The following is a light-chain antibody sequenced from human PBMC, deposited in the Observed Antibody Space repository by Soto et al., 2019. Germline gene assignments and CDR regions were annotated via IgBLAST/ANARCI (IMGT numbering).Light chain of an antibody. CDR3: QQLSNWPPGDT. Sequence: EIVLTQSPATLSLSPGERATLSCRASQSVSSYLAWYQQKPGQAPRLLIYDASNRATGIPARFSGSGSGTDFTLTISSLEPEDFAVYYCQQLSNWPPGDTFGQGTKLEIK. CDR2: DAS. V-gene: IGKV3-11*01. CDR1: QSVSSY. J-gene: IGKJ2*01.